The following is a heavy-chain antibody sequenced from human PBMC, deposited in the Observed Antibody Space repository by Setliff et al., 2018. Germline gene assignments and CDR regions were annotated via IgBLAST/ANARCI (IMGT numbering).Heavy chain of an antibody. CDR1: GYTFTRYG. V-gene: IGHV1-69*10. D-gene: IGHD1-7*01. Sequence: SVKVSCKASGYTFTRYGITWVRQAPGQGLEWMGGTIPLLPLPNYAVKFQGRVTITADISTNTAYMELSSLRSDDTAVYYCARNAITGSTRKYYYYMDVWGQGTTVTVSS. CDR2: TIPLLPLP. J-gene: IGHJ6*03. CDR3: ARNAITGSTRKYYYYMDV.